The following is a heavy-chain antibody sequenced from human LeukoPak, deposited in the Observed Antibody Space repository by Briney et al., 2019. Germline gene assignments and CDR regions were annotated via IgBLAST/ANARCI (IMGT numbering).Heavy chain of an antibody. CDR1: GAPISSSYYC. CDR2: ICHSERT. D-gene: IGHD3-10*01. V-gene: IGHV4-39*07. Sequence: SETLSLTCTVSGAPISSSYYCWGWIRQPPGKGLEWIGSICHSERTGSNSNPSLKSRITISEDTSKNQFSLRLSSVTAADTAVYYCARGPGRYGSIWGQGTLVTVSS. CDR3: ARGPGRYGSI. J-gene: IGHJ4*02.